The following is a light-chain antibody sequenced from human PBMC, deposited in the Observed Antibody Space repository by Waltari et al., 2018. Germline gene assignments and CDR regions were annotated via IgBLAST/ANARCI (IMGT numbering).Light chain of an antibody. V-gene: IGKV4-1*01. CDR1: QSLLYDSNDKNY. J-gene: IGKJ1*01. CDR3: QQYYSRRT. CDR2: WAS. Sequence: QSLLYDSNDKNYLAWYQQKPGQPPKLRFYWASTRHSGVPDRFSGSGSATDFTLTISSLQAEDVAVYYGQQYYSRRTFGQGTRVEIK.